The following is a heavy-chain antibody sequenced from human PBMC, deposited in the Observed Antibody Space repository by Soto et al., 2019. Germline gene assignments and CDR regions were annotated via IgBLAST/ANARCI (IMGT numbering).Heavy chain of an antibody. CDR1: GYSFTSYW. CDR2: IYPGDSDT. D-gene: IGHD5-18*01. CDR3: ARCGYSYANVDLLCYYGMDV. V-gene: IGHV5-51*01. J-gene: IGHJ6*02. Sequence: GESLKISCKGSGYSFTSYWIGWVRQMPGKGLEWMGIIYPGDSDTRYSPSFQGQVTISADKSISTAYLQWSSLKASDTAMYYCARCGYSYANVDLLCYYGMDVWGQGTTVTVSS.